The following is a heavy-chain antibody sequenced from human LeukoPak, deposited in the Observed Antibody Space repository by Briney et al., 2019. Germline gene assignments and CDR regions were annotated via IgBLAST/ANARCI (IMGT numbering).Heavy chain of an antibody. D-gene: IGHD1-26*01. CDR3: ARVWDREVKYFDY. Sequence: SETLSLTCTVSGGSFSSGSDSWTWIRQPPGKGLECIGNIYYTGSASYNPSLQSRVALSVDTSKHHFSLKLSSVTAEATAVYYCARVWDREVKYFDYWGQGTLVTVSS. J-gene: IGHJ4*02. CDR1: GGSFSSGSDS. V-gene: IGHV4-61*03. CDR2: IYYTGSA.